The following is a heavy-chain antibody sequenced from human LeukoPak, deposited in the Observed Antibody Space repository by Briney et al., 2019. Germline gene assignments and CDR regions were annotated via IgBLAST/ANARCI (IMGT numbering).Heavy chain of an antibody. CDR2: ISSSSSYI. J-gene: IGHJ4*02. CDR3: AREDTAMVSYYFDY. CDR1: GFTFSSYS. Sequence: PGGSLRLSCAASGFTFSSYSMNWVRQAPGKGLEWVSSISSSSSYIYYADSVKGRFTISRDNAKNSLYLQMNSLRAEDTAVYYCAREDTAMVSYYFDYWGQGTLVTVSS. D-gene: IGHD5-18*01. V-gene: IGHV3-21*01.